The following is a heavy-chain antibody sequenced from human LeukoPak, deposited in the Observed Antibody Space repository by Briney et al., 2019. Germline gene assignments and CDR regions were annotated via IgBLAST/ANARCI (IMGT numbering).Heavy chain of an antibody. D-gene: IGHD6-13*01. J-gene: IGHJ6*02. CDR3: AKAASSSWPSYYYGMDV. V-gene: IGHV3-23*01. CDR1: GLIFSSYS. CDR2: ITGSGGNT. Sequence: GGSLRLSCAASGLIFSSYSMSWVRHAPGKGLEWVSVITGSGGNTYYADSVKGRFTISKDNSKNTVYLQMSSLRVDDTAVYYCAKAASSSWPSYYYGMDVWGQGTTVTVSS.